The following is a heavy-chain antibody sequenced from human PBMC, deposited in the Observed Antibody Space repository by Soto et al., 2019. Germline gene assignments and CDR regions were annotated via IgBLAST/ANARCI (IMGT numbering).Heavy chain of an antibody. J-gene: IGHJ4*02. V-gene: IGHV1-69*01. Sequence: QVQLVQSGAEVKKHGSSVKVSCKASGDTFSSYAINWVRQAPGQGLEWMGGIIPMCGTANYAQKFKGRVTITAGESTSTVYMELSSLRSEDTAVYYCARVGPAHYYDSSGYYSPLDYWGQGTLVTVSS. CDR1: GDTFSSYA. CDR2: IIPMCGTA. CDR3: ARVGPAHYYDSSGYYSPLDY. D-gene: IGHD3-22*01.